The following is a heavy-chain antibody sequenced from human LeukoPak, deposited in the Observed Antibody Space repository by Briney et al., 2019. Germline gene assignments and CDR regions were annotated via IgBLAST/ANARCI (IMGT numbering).Heavy chain of an antibody. V-gene: IGHV3-7*01. CDR1: GFTFSSYW. CDR2: IKGDGSEK. J-gene: IGHJ4*02. Sequence: GGSLRLSCAASGFTFSSYWMTWVRQAPGKGWEWVGNIKGDGSEKYYVDSGKGRFTSSRDNAKNSLDLQMTSLRAEDTAVYYCARDFRFLEDYWGQGTLVTVSS. D-gene: IGHD3-3*01. CDR3: ARDFRFLEDY.